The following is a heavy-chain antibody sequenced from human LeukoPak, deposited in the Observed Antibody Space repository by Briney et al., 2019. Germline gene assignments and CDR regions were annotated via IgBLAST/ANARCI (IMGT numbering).Heavy chain of an antibody. CDR3: ARVNDYYYDSSGYYYFDY. D-gene: IGHD3-22*01. CDR1: GGSISSSSYY. V-gene: IGHV4-39*07. J-gene: IGHJ4*02. Sequence: SETLSLTCTASGGSISSSSYYWGWIRQPPGKGLEWIGYIYHSGSTYYNPSLKSRVTISVDRSKNQFSLKLSSVTAADTAVYYCARVNDYYYDSSGYYYFDYWGQGTLVTVSS. CDR2: IYHSGST.